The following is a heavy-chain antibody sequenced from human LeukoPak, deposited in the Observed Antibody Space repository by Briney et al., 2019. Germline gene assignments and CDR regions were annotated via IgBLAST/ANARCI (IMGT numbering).Heavy chain of an antibody. Sequence: GGSLRLSCAASGFTFSSYGMHWVRQAPGKGLEWVAVISYDGSNKYCADSVKGRFTISRDNSKNTLYLQMNSLRAEDTAVYYCAKDPNSSSWYGDDYWGQGTLVTVSS. V-gene: IGHV3-30*18. CDR1: GFTFSSYG. CDR2: ISYDGSNK. D-gene: IGHD6-13*01. J-gene: IGHJ4*02. CDR3: AKDPNSSSWYGDDY.